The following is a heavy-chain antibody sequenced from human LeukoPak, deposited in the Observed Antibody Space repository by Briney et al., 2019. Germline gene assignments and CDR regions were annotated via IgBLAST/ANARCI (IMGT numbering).Heavy chain of an antibody. V-gene: IGHV4-34*01. CDR3: ASLSDSSGYYYDYYYYGMDV. CDR2: INHSGST. Sequence: SETLSLNCAVYGGSFSGYYWSWIRQPPGKGLEWIGEINHSGSTNYNPSLKSRVTISVDTSKNQFSLKLSSVTAADTAVYYCASLSDSSGYYYDYYYYGMDVWGQGTTVTVSS. J-gene: IGHJ6*02. D-gene: IGHD3-22*01. CDR1: GGSFSGYY.